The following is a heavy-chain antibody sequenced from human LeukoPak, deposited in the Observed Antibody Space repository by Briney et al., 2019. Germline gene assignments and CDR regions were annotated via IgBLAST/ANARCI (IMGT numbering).Heavy chain of an antibody. D-gene: IGHD6-13*01. CDR3: AREQQLEVIDY. V-gene: IGHV1-46*01. J-gene: IGHJ4*02. Sequence: GASVKVSCKASGYTFTSYYMHWVRQAPGQGLEWMGIINPSGGSTSYAQKFQGRVTMTRDMSTSTVYMELSSLRSKDTAVYYCAREQQLEVIDYWGQGTLVTVSS. CDR2: INPSGGST. CDR1: GYTFTSYY.